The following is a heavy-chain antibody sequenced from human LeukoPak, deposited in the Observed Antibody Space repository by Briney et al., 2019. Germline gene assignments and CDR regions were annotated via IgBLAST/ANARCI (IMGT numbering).Heavy chain of an antibody. CDR3: ATYYGSGSFDAFDI. J-gene: IGHJ3*02. Sequence: SETLSLTCTVSGGSISSYYWSWIRQPPGKGLECIGYIYYSGSTNYNPSLKSRVTISVDTSKNQFSLKLSSVTAADTAVYYCATYYGSGSFDAFDIWGQGTMVTVSS. CDR1: GGSISSYY. CDR2: IYYSGST. V-gene: IGHV4-59*08. D-gene: IGHD3-10*01.